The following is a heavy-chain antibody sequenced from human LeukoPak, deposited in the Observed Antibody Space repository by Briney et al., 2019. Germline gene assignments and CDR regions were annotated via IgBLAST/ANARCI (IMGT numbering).Heavy chain of an antibody. CDR3: AGGIAVAGVDDC. D-gene: IGHD6-19*01. CDR1: GGSISSYY. Sequence: SETLSLTCTVSGGSISSYYWSWIRQPAGKGLEWIGRIYTSGSTNYNPSLKSRVTMSVDTSKNQFSLKLSSVTAADTAVYYCAGGIAVAGVDDCWGQGTLVTVSS. V-gene: IGHV4-4*07. J-gene: IGHJ4*02. CDR2: IYTSGST.